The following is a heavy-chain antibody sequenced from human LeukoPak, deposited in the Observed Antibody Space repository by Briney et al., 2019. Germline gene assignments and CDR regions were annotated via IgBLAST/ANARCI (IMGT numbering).Heavy chain of an antibody. CDR2: IKSKTDSGTT. Sequence: GGSLSLSCAASGLPLSNAWMSWLRHAPREGLEWVGRIKSKTDSGTTVSAAHVKGRFTISRDDSKNTLYLQMNSLKTEDTAVYYCTTPDGSGIDYWGQGTLVTVSS. D-gene: IGHD6-25*01. CDR1: GLPLSNAW. CDR3: TTPDGSGIDY. J-gene: IGHJ4*02. V-gene: IGHV3-15*01.